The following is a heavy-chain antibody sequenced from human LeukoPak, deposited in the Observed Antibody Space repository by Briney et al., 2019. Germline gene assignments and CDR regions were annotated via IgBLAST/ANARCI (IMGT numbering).Heavy chain of an antibody. V-gene: IGHV3-23*01. Sequence: PGGSLRLSCAASGFTFSSYGMSWVRQAPGKGLEWVSAISGSGGSTYYADSVKGRFTISRDNSKNTLYLQMSSLRAEDTAVYYCAKTYYYGSGSYLKLGAFDIWGQGTMVTVSS. CDR2: ISGSGGST. CDR3: AKTYYYGSGSYLKLGAFDI. CDR1: GFTFSSYG. D-gene: IGHD3-10*01. J-gene: IGHJ3*02.